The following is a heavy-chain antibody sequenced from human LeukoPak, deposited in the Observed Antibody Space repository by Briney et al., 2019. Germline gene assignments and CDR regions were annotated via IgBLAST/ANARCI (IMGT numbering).Heavy chain of an antibody. D-gene: IGHD6-13*01. V-gene: IGHV1-18*01. Sequence: ASVKVSCKASGYIFTHYGITWVRQAPGQGLEWMGWINSYTEDTDYAQKFQGRVTMTIDTSTSTAYMDLSSLTSADTAVYYCARLGQQLILWFDPWGQGTLVTVSS. J-gene: IGHJ5*02. CDR2: INSYTEDT. CDR1: GYIFTHYG. CDR3: ARLGQQLILWFDP.